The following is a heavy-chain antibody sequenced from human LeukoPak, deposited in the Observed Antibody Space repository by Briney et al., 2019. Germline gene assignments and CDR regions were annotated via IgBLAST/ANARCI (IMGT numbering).Heavy chain of an antibody. CDR1: GFRFSDHY. Sequence: GGSLRLSCAASGFRFSDHYASWIRQAPGKGLEWISYIYTSSSTIYYADSVKGRFTISRDNAKNSVYLQMNSLRAEDTAVYYCARRHYGFDVWGQGTTATVSS. CDR2: IYTSSSTI. V-gene: IGHV3-11*01. J-gene: IGHJ6*02. CDR3: ARRHYGFDV.